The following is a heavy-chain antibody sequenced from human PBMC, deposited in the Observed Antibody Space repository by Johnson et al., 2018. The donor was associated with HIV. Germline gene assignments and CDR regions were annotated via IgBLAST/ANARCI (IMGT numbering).Heavy chain of an antibody. CDR2: IRIDGGET. V-gene: IGHV3-7*02. CDR1: GFTFSAYW. CDR3: ARPGGDPLTDDAFDI. J-gene: IGHJ3*02. D-gene: IGHD2-21*02. Sequence: VQVVESGGGLVQPGGSLRLSCAASGFTFSAYWMSWVRQAPGKGLEWVANIRIDGGETYYVDSVKGRFTISRDNSKNTLYLQMNSLRAEDTAVYYCARPGGDPLTDDAFDIWGQGTMVTVSS.